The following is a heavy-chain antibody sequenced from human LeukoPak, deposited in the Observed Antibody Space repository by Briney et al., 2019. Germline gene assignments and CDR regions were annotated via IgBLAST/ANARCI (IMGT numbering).Heavy chain of an antibody. J-gene: IGHJ6*02. CDR3: ARDSGYDLRVLDYYGMDV. CDR1: GYTFTSYD. D-gene: IGHD5-12*01. CDR2: MNPNSGNT. V-gene: IGHV1-8*01. Sequence: ASVKVSCKASGYTFTSYDINWVRQATGQGLEWMGWMNPNSGNTGYAQKFQGRVTMTRNTSISTAYMELSSLRSEDTAVYYCARDSGYDLRVLDYYGMDVWGQGTTVTVSS.